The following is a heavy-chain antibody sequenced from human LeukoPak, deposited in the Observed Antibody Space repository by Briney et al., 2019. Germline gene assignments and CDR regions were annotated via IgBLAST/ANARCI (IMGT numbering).Heavy chain of an antibody. CDR3: ARRHLGDWFDP. CDR1: GGSISSGGYY. D-gene: IGHD3-10*01. J-gene: IGHJ5*02. V-gene: IGHV4-39*07. CDR2: VYYSGST. Sequence: SETLSLNCTVSGGSISSGGYYWSWIRQPPGKGLEWIGSVYYSGSTYYNPSLKSRVTISVDTSKNQFSLKLSSVTAADTAVYYCARRHLGDWFDPWGQGTLVTVSS.